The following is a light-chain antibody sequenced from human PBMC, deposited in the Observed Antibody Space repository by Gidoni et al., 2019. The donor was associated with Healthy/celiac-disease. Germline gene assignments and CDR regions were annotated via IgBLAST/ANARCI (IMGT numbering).Light chain of an antibody. CDR1: QSVSSN. CDR2: GAS. Sequence: EIVMTQSPATLSVSPGERATLSCRASQSVSSNLAWYQQKPGQVPRLLIYGASTRDTGIPARFSGSGSGTEFTLTISSLQSEDFAVYYCQQYNNWPYTFGQGTKLEIK. CDR3: QQYNNWPYT. V-gene: IGKV3-15*01. J-gene: IGKJ2*01.